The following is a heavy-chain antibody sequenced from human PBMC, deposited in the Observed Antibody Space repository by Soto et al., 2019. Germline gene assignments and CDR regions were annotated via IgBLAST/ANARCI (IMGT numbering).Heavy chain of an antibody. J-gene: IGHJ3*02. CDR3: ARDPRYYYDSRPRSRDAFDI. Sequence: GASVKVSCKASGGTFSSYTISWVRQAPGQGLEWMGRIIPILGIANYAQKFQGRVTITADKSTSTAYMELSSLRSEDTAVYYCARDPRYYYDSRPRSRDAFDIWGQGTMVTVSS. V-gene: IGHV1-69*04. CDR1: GGTFSSYT. CDR2: IIPILGIA. D-gene: IGHD3-22*01.